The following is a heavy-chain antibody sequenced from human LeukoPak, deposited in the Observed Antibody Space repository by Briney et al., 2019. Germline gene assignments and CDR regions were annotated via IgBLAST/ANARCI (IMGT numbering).Heavy chain of an antibody. V-gene: IGHV3-21*01. J-gene: IGHJ4*02. CDR3: AKDHESDGYPCLDH. CDR1: GFSFSSYN. D-gene: IGHD3-22*01. CDR2: ITTTGGSI. Sequence: PGMSLRLSCAASGFSFSSYNMYWVRQAPGQGLEWVSSITTTGGSIYYADSVKGRFTISRDNAKNSLYLQMNSLRAEDTAVYYCAKDHESDGYPCLDHWGLGTLVTVSS.